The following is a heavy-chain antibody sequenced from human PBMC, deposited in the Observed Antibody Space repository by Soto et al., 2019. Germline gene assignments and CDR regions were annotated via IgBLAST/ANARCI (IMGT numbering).Heavy chain of an antibody. CDR3: VKAGYTLYGSGSDL. Sequence: GGSLRLSXSASGFIFSSYAMHWVRQAPAKGLEYVSVISSNGDTTYYAGSVKGRFTISRDNSKNTVFLQMSSLRAEDTAVYYRVKAGYTLYGSGSDLWGQGTMVTVSS. J-gene: IGHJ3*01. V-gene: IGHV3-64D*06. CDR1: GFIFSSYA. CDR2: ISSNGDTT. D-gene: IGHD3-22*01.